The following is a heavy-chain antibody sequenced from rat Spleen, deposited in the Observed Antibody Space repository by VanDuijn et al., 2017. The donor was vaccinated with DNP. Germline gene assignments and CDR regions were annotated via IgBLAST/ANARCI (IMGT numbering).Heavy chain of an antibody. D-gene: IGHD5-1*01. CDR1: GFTFSNYG. CDR2: ISYEGSST. Sequence: EVQLVESGGGLVQPGRSLKLSCAASGFTFSNYGMAWVRQAPTKGLEWVASISYEGSSTYYGDSVKGRFTISRDNAKSTLYLQMNSLRSEDTATYYCARHRMGEGPFDYWGQGVMVTVSS. J-gene: IGHJ2*01. CDR3: ARHRMGEGPFDY. V-gene: IGHV5-22*01.